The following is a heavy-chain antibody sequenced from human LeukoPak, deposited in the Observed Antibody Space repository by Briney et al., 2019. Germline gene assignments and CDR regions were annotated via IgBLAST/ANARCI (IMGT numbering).Heavy chain of an antibody. CDR1: GFTFSNYD. V-gene: IGHV3-21*01. CDR2: ISSSNSYI. CDR3: ARGEEKATITALDS. J-gene: IGHJ4*02. D-gene: IGHD5-24*01. Sequence: GGSLRLSCAASGFTFSNYDMHWVRQAPGKGLEWVSAISSSNSYIYYADSIKGRFTISRDNAENSLYLQMNSLRAVDTAVYFCARGEEKATITALDSWGQGTLVTVSS.